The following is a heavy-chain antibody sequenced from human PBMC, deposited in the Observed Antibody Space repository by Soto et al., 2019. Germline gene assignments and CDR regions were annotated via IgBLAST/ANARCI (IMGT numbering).Heavy chain of an antibody. J-gene: IGHJ1*01. CDR3: ARGRGYYDSSGYLEYFQH. CDR1: GGSISSYY. V-gene: IGHV4-59*01. D-gene: IGHD3-22*01. Sequence: SLSLTCTVSGGSISSYYWSWIRQPPGKGLEWIGYIYYSGSTSYNPSLKSRVTISVDTSKNQFSLKLSSVTAADTAVYYCARGRGYYDSSGYLEYFQHWGQGTLVTVSS. CDR2: IYYSGST.